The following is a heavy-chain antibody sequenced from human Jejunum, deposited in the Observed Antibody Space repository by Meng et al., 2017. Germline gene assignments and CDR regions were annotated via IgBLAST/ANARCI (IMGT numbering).Heavy chain of an antibody. J-gene: IGHJ6*02. V-gene: IGHV3-20*04. Sequence: GGSLRLSCAASGFTLEDYDMNWVRQAPGKGLEWVSGLNWNGDSTTYADSVKGRFIISRDNAKNSLYLQMNSLRAEDTALYYCARDLAPYGMDVWGQGTTVTVSS. CDR3: ARDLAPYGMDV. CDR1: GFTLEDYD. CDR2: LNWNGDST.